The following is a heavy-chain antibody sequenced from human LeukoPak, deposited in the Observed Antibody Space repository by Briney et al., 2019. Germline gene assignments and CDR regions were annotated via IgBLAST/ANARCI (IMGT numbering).Heavy chain of an antibody. CDR1: GGSISNYY. CDR2: ISTSGTT. D-gene: IGHD3-16*02. J-gene: IGHJ4*02. Sequence: SETLSLTCTVSGGSISNYYWSWIRQPAGKGLEWIGRISTSGTTNYNPSLKSRGTMSVDTSKNQFSVKLTSVTATDTAVYYCARETPGLTRYFDFWGQGTLVTVSS. CDR3: ARETPGLTRYFDF. V-gene: IGHV4-4*07.